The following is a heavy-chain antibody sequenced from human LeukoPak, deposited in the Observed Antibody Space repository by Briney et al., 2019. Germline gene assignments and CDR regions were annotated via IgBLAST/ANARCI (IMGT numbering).Heavy chain of an antibody. Sequence: PGGSLSLSCAASGFTFSHFGMHWVRQAPGKGLEWVAGIWSDATNEYYAHSVKGRFTISSDNFKRTVSLEMNSLRGEDTAVYYCVKDAQRGFDYSNSLEHWGQGSLVIVSS. CDR3: VKDAQRGFDYSNSLEH. V-gene: IGHV3-33*06. D-gene: IGHD4-11*01. CDR2: IWSDATNE. CDR1: GFTFSHFG. J-gene: IGHJ5*02.